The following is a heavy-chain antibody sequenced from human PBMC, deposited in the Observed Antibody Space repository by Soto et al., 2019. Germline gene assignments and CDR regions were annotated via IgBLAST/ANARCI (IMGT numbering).Heavy chain of an antibody. CDR2: VNHSGST. J-gene: IGHJ6*02. CDR1: GGSFSGYY. V-gene: IGHV4-34*01. Sequence: PSDTLSLTCAVSGGSFSGYYWSWIRQPPGKGLEWIGEVNHSGSTNYNPSLKSRVTISVDTSKNQFSLKLSSVTAADTAVYYCARDKAAVGNYYYYYYGMDVWGQGTTVT. D-gene: IGHD6-13*01. CDR3: ARDKAAVGNYYYYYYGMDV.